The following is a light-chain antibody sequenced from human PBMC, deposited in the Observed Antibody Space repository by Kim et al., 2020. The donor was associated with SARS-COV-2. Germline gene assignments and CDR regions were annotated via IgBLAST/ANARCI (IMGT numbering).Light chain of an antibody. V-gene: IGKV3-20*01. CDR3: QQYGSSRT. Sequence: STGDSATHSCRASPSVSSSYLAWYQQKPGQAPRLLISGASSRATGIPDRFSGSGSGTDFTLTISRLEPEDFAVYYCQQYGSSRTFGQGTKLEI. CDR1: PSVSSSY. J-gene: IGKJ2*01. CDR2: GAS.